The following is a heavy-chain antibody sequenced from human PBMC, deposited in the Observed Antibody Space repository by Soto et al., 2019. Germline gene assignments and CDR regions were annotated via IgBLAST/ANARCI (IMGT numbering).Heavy chain of an antibody. J-gene: IGHJ3*02. V-gene: IGHV4-34*01. CDR1: GGSFSGYY. CDR2: INHSGST. Sequence: SETLSLTCAVYGGSFSGYYWSWIRQPPGKGLEWIGEINHSGSTNYNPSLKSRVTISVDTSKNQFSLKLSSVTAADTAVYYCARAHWNYAFDPFDIWGQGTMVTVS. D-gene: IGHD1-7*01. CDR3: ARAHWNYAFDPFDI.